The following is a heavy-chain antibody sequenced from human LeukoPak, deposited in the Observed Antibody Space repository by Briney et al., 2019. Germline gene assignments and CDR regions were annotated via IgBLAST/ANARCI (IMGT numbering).Heavy chain of an antibody. CDR3: ARPGGAAAGTWWFDP. V-gene: IGHV1-18*01. CDR2: ISAYNGNT. J-gene: IGHJ5*02. Sequence: ASVKVSCKASGYTFTSYAMNWVRQAPGQGLEWMGWISAYNGNTNYAQKLQGRVTMTTDTSTSTAYMELRSLRSDDTAVYYCARPGGAAAGTWWFDPWGQGTLVTVSS. CDR1: GYTFTSYA. D-gene: IGHD6-13*01.